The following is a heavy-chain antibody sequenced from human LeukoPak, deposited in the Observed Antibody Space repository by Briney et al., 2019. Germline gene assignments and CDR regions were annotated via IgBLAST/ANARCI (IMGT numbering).Heavy chain of an antibody. CDR2: IYYSGTT. CDR1: GGSISSSSYY. V-gene: IGHV4-39*01. J-gene: IGHJ4*02. D-gene: IGHD3-22*01. Sequence: SETLSLTCTVSGGSISSSSYYCDWIRQPPGKGLEWIGSIYYSGTTYYNPSLTSRVTISVDTSKNQFSLKLSSVTAADTAVYYCARQRHDRSDNYSVYFDSWGQGTLVTVSS. CDR3: ARQRHDRSDNYSVYFDS.